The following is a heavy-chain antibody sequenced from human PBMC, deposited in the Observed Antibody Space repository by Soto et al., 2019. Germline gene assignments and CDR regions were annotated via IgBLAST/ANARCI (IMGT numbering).Heavy chain of an antibody. CDR3: ARGGWSGSRYCSSTSCQGYGMDV. J-gene: IGHJ6*02. D-gene: IGHD2-2*01. CDR1: GYTFTSYY. CDR2: INPSGGST. Sequence: ASVKVSCKASGYTFTSYYMHWVRQAPGQGLEWMGIINPSGGSTSYAQKFQGRVTMTRDTSTSTVYMELSSLRSEDTAVYYCARGGWSGSRYCSSTSCQGYGMDVWGQGTTVTVSS. V-gene: IGHV1-46*01.